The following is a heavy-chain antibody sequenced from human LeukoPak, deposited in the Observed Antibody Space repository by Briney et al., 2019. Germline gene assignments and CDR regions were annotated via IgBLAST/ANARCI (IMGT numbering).Heavy chain of an antibody. D-gene: IGHD2-2*01. J-gene: IGHJ5*02. CDR3: ARWLRGSPTMGNWFDP. CDR1: GGTFSTYA. Sequence: SVKVSCKASGGTFSTYAISWVRQAPGQGLEWMGGIVPMFNTTNYAQKFQGRVTITADESTSTAYMELSSLRSDDTAVYYCARWLRGSPTMGNWFDPWGQGTLVTVSS. CDR2: IVPMFNTT. V-gene: IGHV1-69*13.